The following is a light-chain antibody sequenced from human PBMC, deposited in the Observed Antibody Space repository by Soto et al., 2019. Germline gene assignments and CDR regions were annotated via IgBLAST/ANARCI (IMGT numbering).Light chain of an antibody. CDR1: QTISSW. J-gene: IGKJ1*01. CDR2: KAS. CDR3: QHYNSYSEE. Sequence: DIQMTQSPSTLSGSVGDRVTITCRASQTISSWLAWYQQKPGKAPKLLIYKASTLKSGVPSRFSGSGSGTEFTLTISSLQPDDVATYYCQHYNSYSEEFGQGTKVEL. V-gene: IGKV1-5*03.